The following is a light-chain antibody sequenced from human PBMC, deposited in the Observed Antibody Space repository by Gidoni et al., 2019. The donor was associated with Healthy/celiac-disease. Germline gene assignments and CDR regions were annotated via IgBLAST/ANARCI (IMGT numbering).Light chain of an antibody. CDR2: DAS. V-gene: IGKV1-33*01. J-gene: IGKJ4*01. Sequence: IQMTQSPSSLSASVGDRVTITCQASQDISNYLNWYQQKPGKAPKLLSYDASTLETGVPSRFSGSGSGTYFPFTSSILQPEDSATYYCQKYDNLPFTFGGGTKVEIK. CDR3: QKYDNLPFT. CDR1: QDISNY.